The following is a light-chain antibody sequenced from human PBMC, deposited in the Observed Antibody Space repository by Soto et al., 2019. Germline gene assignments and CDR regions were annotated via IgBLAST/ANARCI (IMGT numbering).Light chain of an antibody. Sequence: EMVMTQSPATPSVSPGERATLSCRASQSVSSNLAWYQQKPGQAPRLLIYGASTRATGIPARFSGSGSGTEFTLTISSLQSEDFAVYYCQQYNNWPWTFGQGTKVDIK. CDR1: QSVSSN. V-gene: IGKV3-15*01. J-gene: IGKJ1*01. CDR3: QQYNNWPWT. CDR2: GAS.